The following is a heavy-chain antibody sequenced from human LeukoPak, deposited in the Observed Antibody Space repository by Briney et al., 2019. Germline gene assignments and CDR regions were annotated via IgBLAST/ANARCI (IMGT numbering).Heavy chain of an antibody. J-gene: IGHJ4*02. CDR3: ARDGFHGSGSYPDY. CDR2: ISYDGSNK. Sequence: GGSLRLSCAASGFTVSSNYMSWVRQAPGKGLEWVAVISYDGSNKYYADSVKGRFTISRDNSKNTLYLQMNSLRAEDTAVYYCARDGFHGSGSYPDYWGQGTLVTVSS. D-gene: IGHD3-10*01. CDR1: GFTVSSNY. V-gene: IGHV3-30*03.